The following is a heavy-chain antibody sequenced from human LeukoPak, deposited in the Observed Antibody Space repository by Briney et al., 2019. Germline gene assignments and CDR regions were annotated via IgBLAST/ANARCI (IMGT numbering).Heavy chain of an antibody. CDR1: GGSISSYY. Sequence: PSETLSLTCTVSGGSISSYYWSWIRQPPGKGLEWIGYIYYSGSTNSNPSLKSRVTISVDTSKNQFSLKLSSVTAADTAVYYCARDLRYSGSYYAAFDIWGQGTMVTVSS. D-gene: IGHD1-26*01. V-gene: IGHV4-59*01. CDR2: IYYSGST. CDR3: ARDLRYSGSYYAAFDI. J-gene: IGHJ3*02.